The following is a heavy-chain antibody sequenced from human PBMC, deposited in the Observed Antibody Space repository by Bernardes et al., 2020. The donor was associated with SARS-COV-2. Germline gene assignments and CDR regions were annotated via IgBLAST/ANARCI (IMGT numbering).Heavy chain of an antibody. CDR2: ISGSGGST. CDR3: AKGAGDCSSTSCSWGYYYYGMDV. CDR1: GFTFSSYA. D-gene: IGHD2-2*01. J-gene: IGHJ6*02. V-gene: IGHV3-23*01. Sequence: GSLRLSCAASGFTFSSYAMSWVRQAPGKGLEWVSAISGSGGSTYYADSVKGRFTISRDNSKNTLYLQMNSLRAEDTAVYYCAKGAGDCSSTSCSWGYYYYGMDVWGQGTTVTVSS.